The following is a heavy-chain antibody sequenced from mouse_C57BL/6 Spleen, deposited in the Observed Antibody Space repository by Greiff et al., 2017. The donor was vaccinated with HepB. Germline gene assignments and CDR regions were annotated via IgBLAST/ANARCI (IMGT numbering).Heavy chain of an antibody. V-gene: IGHV8-12*01. CDR1: GFSLSTSGMG. CDR2: IYWDDDK. J-gene: IGHJ4*01. CDR3: ARRVGYYAMDY. Sequence: QVTLKVCGPGILQSSQTLSLTCSFSGFSLSTSGMGVSWIRQPSGKGLEWLAHIYWDDDKRYNPSLQSRLTISKDTSRNQVFLKITSVDTADTATYYCARRVGYYAMDYWGQGTSVTVSS.